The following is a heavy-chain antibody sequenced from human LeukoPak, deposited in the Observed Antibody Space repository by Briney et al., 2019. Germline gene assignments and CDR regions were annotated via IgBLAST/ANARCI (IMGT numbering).Heavy chain of an antibody. V-gene: IGHV1-3*01. CDR1: GYTFTSYA. CDR2: INAGNGNT. Sequence: ASVKVSCKASGYTFTSYAMHWVRQAPGQRLEWTGWINAGNGNTKYSQKFQGRVTITRDTSASTAYMELSSLRSEDTAVYYCARVARGYSYGYIFEDGMDVWGQGTTVTVS. J-gene: IGHJ6*02. D-gene: IGHD5-18*01. CDR3: ARVARGYSYGYIFEDGMDV.